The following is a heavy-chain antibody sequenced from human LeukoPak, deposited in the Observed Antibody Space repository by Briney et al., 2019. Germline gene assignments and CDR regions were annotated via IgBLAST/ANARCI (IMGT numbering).Heavy chain of an antibody. CDR3: ARVLGAXX. D-gene: IGHD2-15*01. Sequence: PGRSLRRSCAASGFTFNNYRMIWLRHAPGQGLEGVSHISSSSNTTYYADSVKGPFTISRDNAKNSLYLQMNSLGAEDTAVYYCARVLGAXXWGQXTMXT. CDR2: ISSSSNTT. V-gene: IGHV3-48*04. J-gene: IGHJ3*01. CDR1: GFTFNNYR.